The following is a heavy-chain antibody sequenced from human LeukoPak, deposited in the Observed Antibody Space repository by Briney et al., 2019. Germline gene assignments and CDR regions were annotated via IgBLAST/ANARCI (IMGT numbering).Heavy chain of an antibody. Sequence: SQTLSLTCTVSGGSISSGGYYWSWIRQHPGKGLEWIGYIYYSGSTYYNLSLKSRVTVSVDTSKNQFSLKLSSVTAADTAVYYCAREGYYDSSGYYLDYWGQGTLVTVSS. CDR2: IYYSGST. J-gene: IGHJ4*02. CDR3: AREGYYDSSGYYLDY. D-gene: IGHD3-22*01. CDR1: GGSISSGGYY. V-gene: IGHV4-31*03.